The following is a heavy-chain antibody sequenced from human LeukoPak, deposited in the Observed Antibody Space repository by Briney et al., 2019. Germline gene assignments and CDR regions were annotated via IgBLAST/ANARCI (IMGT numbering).Heavy chain of an antibody. CDR3: VRGSAATAYFDY. D-gene: IGHD6-25*01. J-gene: IGHJ4*02. CDR1: GFTFSSYW. V-gene: IGHV3-74*01. Sequence: GGSLRLSCAASGFTFSSYWMHWVRQAPGKGLVWVSRINSDGSSTRYADSVKGRLTISRDNAKNTLYMQMDSLRDEDTAVYYCVRGSAATAYFDYWGQGTLVTVSS. CDR2: INSDGSST.